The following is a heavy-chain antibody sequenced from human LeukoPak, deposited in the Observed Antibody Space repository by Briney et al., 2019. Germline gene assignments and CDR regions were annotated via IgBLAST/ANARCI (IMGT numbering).Heavy chain of an antibody. CDR1: GYTFTSYD. CDR2: MNPNSGNT. D-gene: IGHD3-16*02. J-gene: IGHJ6*03. CDR3: ARQGQSDLSFYYSIDV. V-gene: IGHV1-8*01. Sequence: ASVKVSCKASGYTFTSYDINWVRQATGQGLEWMGWMNPNSGNTGYAQKFQGRVTMTRNTSISTAYMELSSLRSEDTAVYYCARQGQSDLSFYYSIDVWGKGTTVTISS.